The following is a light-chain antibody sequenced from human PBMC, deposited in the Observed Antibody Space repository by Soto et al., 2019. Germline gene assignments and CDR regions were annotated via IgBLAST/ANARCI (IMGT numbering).Light chain of an antibody. V-gene: IGKV3D-20*01. Sequence: PGDRSTLSCGDRHNDSKNYLAWYQQKSGKAPRLLIYDASDWETGIPYRFSGSGSGTDFTLTISSLQPEDFATYYCQHSYSTPRTFGQGTKVDIK. CDR1: HNDSKNY. CDR2: DAS. J-gene: IGKJ1*01. CDR3: QHSYSTPRT.